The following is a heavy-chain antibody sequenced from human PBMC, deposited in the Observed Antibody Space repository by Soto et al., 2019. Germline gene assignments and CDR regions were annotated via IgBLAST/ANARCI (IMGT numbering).Heavy chain of an antibody. D-gene: IGHD3-3*01. V-gene: IGHV3-15*01. CDR3: TTASYYDFWSGYFYYYGMDV. CDR2: IKSKTDGGTT. CDR1: GFTFSSYA. Sequence: GGSLRLSCAASGFTFSSYAMHWVRQAPGKGLEWVGRIKSKTDGGTTDYAAPVKGRFTISRGDSKNTLYLQMNSLKTEDTAVYYCTTASYYDFWSGYFYYYGMDVWGQGTTVTVSS. J-gene: IGHJ6*02.